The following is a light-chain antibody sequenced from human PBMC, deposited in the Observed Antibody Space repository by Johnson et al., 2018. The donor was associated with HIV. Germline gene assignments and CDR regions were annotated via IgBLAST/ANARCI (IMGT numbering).Light chain of an antibody. CDR1: SSNIGNNY. V-gene: IGLV1-51*02. CDR3: GTWDSSLSAFYV. J-gene: IGLJ1*01. Sequence: QSVLTQPPSVSAAPGQKVTISCSGSSSNIGNNYVSWYQHLPGTAPKVLIHENNKRPSGIPDRFSGSKSGTSATLGITGLQTGDEADYYCGTWDSSLSAFYVFGTGTKVTVL. CDR2: ENN.